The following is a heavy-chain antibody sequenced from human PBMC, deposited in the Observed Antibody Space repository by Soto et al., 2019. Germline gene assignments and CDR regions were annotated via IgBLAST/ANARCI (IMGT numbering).Heavy chain of an antibody. J-gene: IGHJ4*02. Sequence: ASVKVSCKASGYTFTSYAMHWVRQAPGQRLEWMGWINAGNGNTKYSQKFQGRVTITRDTSASTAYMELSSLRSEDTAVYYCARISLDYDFWSGYPKWHYFDYWGQGTLVTVSS. CDR1: GYTFTSYA. CDR3: ARISLDYDFWSGYPKWHYFDY. D-gene: IGHD3-3*01. V-gene: IGHV1-3*01. CDR2: INAGNGNT.